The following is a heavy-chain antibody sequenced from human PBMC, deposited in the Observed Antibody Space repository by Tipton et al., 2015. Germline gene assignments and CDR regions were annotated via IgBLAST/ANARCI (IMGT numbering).Heavy chain of an antibody. D-gene: IGHD2/OR15-2a*01. CDR1: GGSISSYY. Sequence: TLSLTCTVSGGSISSYYWSWIRQSPGKGLEWIGYINYSGSTTYKPSLKSRVTISVDTSKNQFSLKVTSVTAADTAVYYCARGAGNSSTRDFDYWGQGSLVTVSS. CDR2: INYSGST. V-gene: IGHV4-59*12. J-gene: IGHJ4*02. CDR3: ARGAGNSSTRDFDY.